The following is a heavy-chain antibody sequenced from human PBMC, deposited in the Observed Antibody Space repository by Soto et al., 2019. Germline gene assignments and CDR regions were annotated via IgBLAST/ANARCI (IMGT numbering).Heavy chain of an antibody. CDR3: ARVGGGYQLLHAFDV. Sequence: GGSLRLSCAASGFTFSSYSMNWVRQAPGKGLEWVSSISSSSSYIYYADSVKGRFTISRDNAKNSLYLQMNSLRAEDTAVYYCARVGGGYQLLHAFDVWGKGTMVTVS. D-gene: IGHD2-2*01. V-gene: IGHV3-21*01. J-gene: IGHJ3*01. CDR1: GFTFSSYS. CDR2: ISSSSSYI.